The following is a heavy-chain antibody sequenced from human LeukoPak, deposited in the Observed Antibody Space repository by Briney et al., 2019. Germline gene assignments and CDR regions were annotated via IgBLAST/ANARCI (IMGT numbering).Heavy chain of an antibody. J-gene: IGHJ3*02. CDR1: GFTFNIYA. V-gene: IGHV3-23*01. CDR2: ISGDGGST. D-gene: IGHD2-8*01. Sequence: GGSLRLSCAASGFTFNIYALSWVRQAPGKGLEWVSAISGDGGSTSYADSVKGRFTISRDNSKNTLYLQMNSLRAEDTAVYYCAREGRGGIMVPDAFDIWGQGTMVTVSS. CDR3: AREGRGGIMVPDAFDI.